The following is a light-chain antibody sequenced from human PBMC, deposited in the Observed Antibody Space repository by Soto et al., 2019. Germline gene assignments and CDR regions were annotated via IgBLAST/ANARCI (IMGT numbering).Light chain of an antibody. V-gene: IGLV1-40*01. CDR3: QSFDNSLSGFWV. CDR1: SSNIGAGHD. CDR2: GNS. Sequence: QSVLTQPPSVSGAPGQRVTISCTGSSSNIGAGHDVHWFQQLPGTAPKLLIYGNSDRPSGVPDRFSGSKSGTSASLAITGLQAEDEADYYCQSFDNSLSGFWVFCGGTKLTVL. J-gene: IGLJ3*02.